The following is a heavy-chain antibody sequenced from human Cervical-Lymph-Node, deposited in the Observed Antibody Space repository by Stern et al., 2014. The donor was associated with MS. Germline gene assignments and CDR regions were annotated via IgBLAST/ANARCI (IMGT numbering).Heavy chain of an antibody. D-gene: IGHD3-16*01. CDR1: GYTFSNQW. CDR3: ARQGNYGPIPFYFHAMDL. Sequence: VQLVESGAEVIRPGESLKLSCEGSGYTFSNQWIGWVRLRHRKGLEWMGISSPGDSDTRYNPSFHGQVTIPADKSISTAYLQWSSLKASDSAVYYCARQGNYGPIPFYFHAMDLWGQGTTVTVSS. V-gene: IGHV5-51*01. CDR2: SSPGDSDT. J-gene: IGHJ6*02.